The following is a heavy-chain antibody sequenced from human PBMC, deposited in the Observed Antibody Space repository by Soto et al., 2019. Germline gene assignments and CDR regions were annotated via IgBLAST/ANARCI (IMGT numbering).Heavy chain of an antibody. CDR3: ASGASRRSPDFFDS. Sequence: QAQVVQSGAEVRKPGSSVKLSCKASEGTFSSYAIAWVRQAPGQGLEWMGGIIPYYNTLNYAQKFQDRVTITADASTNTLSIQLSSLRSDDTAVYFCASGASRRSPDFFDSWAQGTLVTVSS. D-gene: IGHD2-2*01. CDR2: IIPYYNTL. CDR1: EGTFSSYA. J-gene: IGHJ4*02. V-gene: IGHV1-69*01.